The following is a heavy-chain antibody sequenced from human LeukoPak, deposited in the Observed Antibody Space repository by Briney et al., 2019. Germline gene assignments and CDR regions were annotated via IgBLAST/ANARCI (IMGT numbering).Heavy chain of an antibody. CDR3: ARWYYDSSGYRYFDY. CDR1: GVSISSYY. D-gene: IGHD3-22*01. V-gene: IGHV4-59*01. CDR2: IDYSGNT. Sequence: PSETLSLTCTVSGVSISSYYWTWTRQPPGKGLEWIGNIDYSGNTKYNPSLKSRVTISVDTSKNQFSLKLSSVTAADTAVFFCARWYYDSSGYRYFDYWGQGTLVTVSS. J-gene: IGHJ4*02.